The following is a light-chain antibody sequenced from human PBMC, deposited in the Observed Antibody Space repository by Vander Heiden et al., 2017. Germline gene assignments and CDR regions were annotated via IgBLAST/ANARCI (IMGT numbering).Light chain of an antibody. J-gene: IGLJ2*01. V-gene: IGLV3-1*01. CDR2: PDS. CDR1: KLADKY. CDR3: QAWDSSSVV. Sequence: SYHPTPPPSLSPSPGQTVSITCSGDKLADKYASWYQQKPGQSSVLFILPDSKRPSGIPERFSGSIPGHTATLTISRTRAMEEPDYYCQAWDSSSVVFGGGTKLTV.